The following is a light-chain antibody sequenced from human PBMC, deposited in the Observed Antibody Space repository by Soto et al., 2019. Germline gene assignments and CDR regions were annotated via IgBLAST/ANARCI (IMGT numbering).Light chain of an antibody. CDR3: HQRTNWLFT. CDR1: QSVSSY. CDR2: DVS. V-gene: IGKV3-11*01. J-gene: IGKJ3*01. Sequence: EILLTQSPATLSLSPGERATLSCRTSQSVSSYLAWYQQKPGQAPRLLIYDVSNRATGIPARFSGSGSGTDFTLTISSLEPEDFAVYYCHQRTNWLFTFGPGTKVDI.